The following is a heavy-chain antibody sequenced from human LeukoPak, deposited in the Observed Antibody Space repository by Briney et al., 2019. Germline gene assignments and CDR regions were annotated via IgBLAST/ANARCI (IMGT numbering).Heavy chain of an antibody. V-gene: IGHV3-23*01. D-gene: IGHD3-22*01. CDR2: ISGSGGST. CDR3: AKDRGRYYDSSGYYWGYYFDS. CDR1: GFTFSTYA. J-gene: IGHJ4*02. Sequence: GGSLRLSCAASGFTFSTYAVNWVRQAPGKGLEWVSTISGSGGSTYYADSVKGRFTISRDNSKNTLYLQTGSLRAEDTAVYYCAKDRGRYYDSSGYYWGYYFDSWGQGILVTVST.